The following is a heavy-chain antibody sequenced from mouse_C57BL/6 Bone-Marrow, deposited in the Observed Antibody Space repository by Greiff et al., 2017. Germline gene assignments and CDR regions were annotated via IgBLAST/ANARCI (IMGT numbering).Heavy chain of an antibody. D-gene: IGHD1-1*01. CDR1: GYTFTSYD. J-gene: IGHJ1*03. Sequence: QVQLKQSGPELVKPGASVKLSCKASGYTFTSYDINWVKQRPGQGLEWIGWIYPRDGSTKYNEKFKGKATVTVDTSSSTAYMELHSLTSEDSAVYVCARDYGSSYWYFDVWGTGTTVTVSS. V-gene: IGHV1-85*01. CDR3: ARDYGSSYWYFDV. CDR2: IYPRDGST.